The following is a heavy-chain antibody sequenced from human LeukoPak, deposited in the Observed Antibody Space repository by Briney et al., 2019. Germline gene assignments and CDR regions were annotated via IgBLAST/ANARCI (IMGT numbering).Heavy chain of an antibody. CDR1: GGTFSSYA. D-gene: IGHD3-22*01. Sequence: APVKVSCKASGGTFSSYAISWVRQAPGQGLEWMGGIIPIFGTANYAQKFQGRVTITTDESTSTAYMELSSLRSEDTAVYYCARRPVYYDSSGYSIVDYWGQGTLVTVSS. J-gene: IGHJ4*02. V-gene: IGHV1-69*05. CDR3: ARRPVYYDSSGYSIVDY. CDR2: IIPIFGTA.